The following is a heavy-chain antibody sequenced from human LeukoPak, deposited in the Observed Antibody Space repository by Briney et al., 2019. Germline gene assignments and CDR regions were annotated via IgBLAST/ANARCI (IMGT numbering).Heavy chain of an antibody. CDR3: ARDSTYYYDSGSSGPHYFDF. J-gene: IGHJ4*02. Sequence: GRSLRLSCAASGFTFSSYAMHWVRQAPGKGLEWVALISYHGDITYYADSVKGRFTLSRDNSKTTLFLQLNSLRAEDTAVYYCARDSTYYYDSGSSGPHYFDFWGQGTLVTVSS. CDR1: GFTFSSYA. D-gene: IGHD3-10*01. V-gene: IGHV3-30*01. CDR2: ISYHGDIT.